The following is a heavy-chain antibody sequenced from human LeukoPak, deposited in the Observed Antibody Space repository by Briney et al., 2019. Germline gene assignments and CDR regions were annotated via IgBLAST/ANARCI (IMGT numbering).Heavy chain of an antibody. J-gene: IGHJ4*02. CDR2: ISSSSSYM. V-gene: IGHV3-21*01. Sequence: GGSLRLSCAASGFTFSSYSMNWVRQAPGKGLEWVSSISSSSSYMYYADSVKGRFTISRDNAKNSLYLQMNSLRAEDTAVYYCARDPTVTTPYWGQGTLVTVSS. CDR3: ARDPTVTTPY. D-gene: IGHD4-11*01. CDR1: GFTFSSYS.